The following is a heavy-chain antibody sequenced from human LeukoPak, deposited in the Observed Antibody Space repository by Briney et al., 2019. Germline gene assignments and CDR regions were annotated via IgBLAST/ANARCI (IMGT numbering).Heavy chain of an antibody. CDR2: IYYSGTT. J-gene: IGHJ4*02. Sequence: SETLSLTCTVSGGSISSSSHNWGWIRQPPGQGLEWIGSIYYSGTTYYNPSLKSRVTISADTSKNQFSLKLSSVTAADAAVYSCARIGYTYGTVDYWGQGTLVTVSS. CDR3: ARIGYTYGTVDY. V-gene: IGHV4-39*01. D-gene: IGHD5-18*01. CDR1: GGSISSSSHN.